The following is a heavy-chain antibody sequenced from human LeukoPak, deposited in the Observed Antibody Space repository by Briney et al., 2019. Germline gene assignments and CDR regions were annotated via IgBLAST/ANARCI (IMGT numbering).Heavy chain of an antibody. V-gene: IGHV4-38-2*02. CDR3: ARADSSGWVSVDY. Sequence: SETLSLTRTVSGGSISSGYYWGWIRQPPGKGLQWIGTFYHRGSTYYNPSLKGRVTISVDTSKNQFSLKLSSATAADTAIYYCARADSSGWVSVDYWGQGTLVTVSS. J-gene: IGHJ4*02. D-gene: IGHD6-19*01. CDR2: FYHRGST. CDR1: GGSISSGYY.